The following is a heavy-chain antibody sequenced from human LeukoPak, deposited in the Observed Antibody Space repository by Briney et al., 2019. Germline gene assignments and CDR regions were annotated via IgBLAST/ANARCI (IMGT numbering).Heavy chain of an antibody. CDR3: AKGWGSRSRFSFDY. D-gene: IGHD3-16*01. V-gene: IGHV3-9*03. J-gene: IGHJ4*02. CDR1: GFPFDYYL. Sequence: PGSSLPLPCAASGFPFDYYLMLWVRLAPGKGLVWGSDLSWCSGSIGYAHSVKSRFTISSDHDKNSLYLQMNSLRAEDMALYYCAKGWGSRSRFSFDYWGQGTLVTVSS. CDR2: LSWCSGSI.